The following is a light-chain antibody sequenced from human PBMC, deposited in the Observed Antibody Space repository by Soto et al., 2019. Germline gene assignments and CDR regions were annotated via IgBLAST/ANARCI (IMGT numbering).Light chain of an antibody. V-gene: IGLV2-8*01. CDR1: SSDVDGYIY. CDR3: SSYAGSNNLV. J-gene: IGLJ2*01. CDR2: EVT. Sequence: QSALTQPPSASGSPGQSVTISCTGTSSDVDGYIYVSWYQQHPGKAPKLMIYEVTKRPSGVPDRFSGSKSGNTASLTVSGLQAEDEADYYCSSYAGSNNLVFGGGTKLTVL.